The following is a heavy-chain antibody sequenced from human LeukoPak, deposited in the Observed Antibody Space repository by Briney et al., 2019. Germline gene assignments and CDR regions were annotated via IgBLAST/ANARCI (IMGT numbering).Heavy chain of an antibody. V-gene: IGHV1-2*02. Sequence: ASVKVSCKASGYTFTDYYLHWVRQAPGQGLEWMGWINPISGGTNYAQKFQGRVTMTRDTSISTAYMELSRLRSDDTAVYYCAKSAEVYSSASSGDYWGQGTLVTVSS. CDR2: INPISGGT. J-gene: IGHJ4*02. D-gene: IGHD6-19*01. CDR3: AKSAEVYSSASSGDY. CDR1: GYTFTDYY.